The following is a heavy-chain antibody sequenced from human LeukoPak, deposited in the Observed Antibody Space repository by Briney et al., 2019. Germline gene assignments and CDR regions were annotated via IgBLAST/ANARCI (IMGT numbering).Heavy chain of an antibody. CDR3: ARGFPPRRNYDSSGYYSYYFDH. Sequence: GASVKVSCKASGYTFTGYYMHWVRQAPGQGLEWMGWINPNSGGTNYAQKFQGRVTMTRDTSISTAYMELSRLRSDGTAVYYCARGFPPRRNYDSSGYYSYYFDHWGQGTLVTVSS. D-gene: IGHD3-22*01. V-gene: IGHV1-2*02. CDR1: GYTFTGYY. J-gene: IGHJ4*02. CDR2: INPNSGGT.